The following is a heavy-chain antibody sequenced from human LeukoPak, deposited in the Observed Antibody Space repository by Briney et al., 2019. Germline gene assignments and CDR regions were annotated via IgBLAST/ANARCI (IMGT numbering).Heavy chain of an antibody. CDR2: INPNSGGT. Sequence: ASVKVSCKASGYTFTVYYMHWVRHAPGQGLEWMGRINPNSGGTNYAQNFQGRVTLTRDTSISTAHMELNGLTSDDTAVYYCATSLRAARRGFDFWGQGTLVTVSS. CDR3: ATSLRAARRGFDF. D-gene: IGHD6-6*01. CDR1: GYTFTVYY. V-gene: IGHV1-2*06. J-gene: IGHJ4*02.